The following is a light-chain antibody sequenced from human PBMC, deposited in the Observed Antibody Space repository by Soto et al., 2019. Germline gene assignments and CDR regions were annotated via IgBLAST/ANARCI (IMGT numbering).Light chain of an antibody. J-gene: IGKJ1*01. Sequence: AIRMTQSPSSFSASTGDRVTITCRASQGISSYLAWYQQKPGKAPKLLIYAASTLQSGVPSRFSGSGSGTDFTLTISCLQSEDFATYYCQQYYSYPRTFGQGTXVDIK. CDR1: QGISSY. CDR3: QQYYSYPRT. CDR2: AAS. V-gene: IGKV1-8*01.